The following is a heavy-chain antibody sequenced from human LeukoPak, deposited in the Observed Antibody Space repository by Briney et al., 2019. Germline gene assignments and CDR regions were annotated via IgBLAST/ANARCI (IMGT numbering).Heavy chain of an antibody. D-gene: IGHD3-22*01. V-gene: IGHV1-18*01. CDR2: ISAYNGNT. CDR3: ARGGPSYDSSGYYYYYYMDV. CDR1: GGTFSSYA. J-gene: IGHJ6*03. Sequence: ASVKVSCKASGGTFSSYAISWVRQAPGQGLEWMGWISAYNGNTNYAQKLQGRVTMTTDTSTSTAYMELRSLRSDDTAVYYCARGGPSYDSSGYYYYYYMDVWGKGTTVTVSS.